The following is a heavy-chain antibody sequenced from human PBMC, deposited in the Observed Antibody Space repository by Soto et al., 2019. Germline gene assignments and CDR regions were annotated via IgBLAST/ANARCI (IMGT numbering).Heavy chain of an antibody. Sequence: ASVKVSCKASGYTFTGYYMHWVRQAPGQGLEWMGWINPNSGGTNYAQKFQGRVTMTRDTSISTAYMELSRLRSDDTAVYYCARDLYYSDSSGYEYYYYGMDVWGQGTTVTVSS. CDR2: INPNSGGT. V-gene: IGHV1-2*02. CDR1: GYTFTGYY. J-gene: IGHJ6*02. D-gene: IGHD3-22*01. CDR3: ARDLYYSDSSGYEYYYYGMDV.